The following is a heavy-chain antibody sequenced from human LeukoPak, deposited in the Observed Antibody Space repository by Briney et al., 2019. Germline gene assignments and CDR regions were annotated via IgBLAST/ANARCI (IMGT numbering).Heavy chain of an antibody. D-gene: IGHD3-3*01. J-gene: IGHJ4*02. Sequence: GGSLRLSCAASGFTFGSYAMSWVRQAPGKGLEWVSYISGCGGSTFYADSVKGRLTISRDDSKNTLFLQMNSLRAEDTAMYYCVKGGTDYDFWNDSSYSYSFDFWGQGTLVTVSS. CDR2: ISGCGGST. V-gene: IGHV3-23*01. CDR1: GFTFGSYA. CDR3: VKGGTDYDFWNDSSYSYSFDF.